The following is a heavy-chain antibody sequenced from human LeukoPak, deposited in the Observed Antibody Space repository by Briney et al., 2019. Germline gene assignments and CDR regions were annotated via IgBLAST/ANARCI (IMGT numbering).Heavy chain of an antibody. V-gene: IGHV3-30*18. Sequence: HPGGSLRLSCAASGFTFNSYGMHWVRQVPGKGLEWVAVISYDGSNKFHADSVKGRFTISRDNSKNTLYLQMNSLRAEDTAVYYCAKDRYSSSWYWFDPWGQGTLVTVSS. D-gene: IGHD6-13*01. CDR3: AKDRYSSSWYWFDP. CDR1: GFTFNSYG. J-gene: IGHJ5*02. CDR2: ISYDGSNK.